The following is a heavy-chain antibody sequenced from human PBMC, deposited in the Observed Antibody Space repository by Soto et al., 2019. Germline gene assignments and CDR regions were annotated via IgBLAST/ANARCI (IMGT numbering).Heavy chain of an antibody. Sequence: QVQLQQWGAGLLKPSEILSLTCAVYGGSVSSGSYYWSWIRQPPGKGLEWIGEMSHSGGTHFNPSLKSRVTISVDTSKNQFSLKMSSVTAADTALYYCARVERGTATTVVDAFDIWGPGTMVTVSS. CDR2: MSHSGGT. CDR3: ARVERGTATTVVDAFDI. CDR1: GGSVSSGSYY. J-gene: IGHJ3*02. D-gene: IGHD1-1*01. V-gene: IGHV4-34*01.